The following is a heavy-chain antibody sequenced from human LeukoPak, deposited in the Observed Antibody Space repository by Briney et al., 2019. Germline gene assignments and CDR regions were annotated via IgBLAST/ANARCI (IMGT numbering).Heavy chain of an antibody. CDR3: AKDQQSSSWYRRSKHPAYYFDY. J-gene: IGHJ4*02. D-gene: IGHD6-13*01. CDR1: GFTFSSYA. CDR2: ISCRGGST. Sequence: GGSLRLSCAASGFTFSSYAMSWVRQAPGKGLEWGSAISCRGGSTYYADAVKGRFTISRNNSKNTLYLKMNSLRADDTAVYYCAKDQQSSSWYRRSKHPAYYFDYWGQGTLVTVSS. V-gene: IGHV3-23*01.